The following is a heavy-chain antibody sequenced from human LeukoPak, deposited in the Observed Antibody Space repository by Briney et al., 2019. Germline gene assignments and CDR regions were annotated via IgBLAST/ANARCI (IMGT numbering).Heavy chain of an antibody. V-gene: IGHV1-2*02. CDR3: ARYLLNSSSWLFGFDY. CDR1: GYTFTGYY. J-gene: IGHJ4*02. CDR2: INPNSGGT. D-gene: IGHD6-13*01. Sequence: ALVKVSCKASGYTFTGYYMHWVRQAPGQGLEWMGWINPNSGGTNYAQKFQGRVTMTRDTSISTAYMELSRLRSDDTAVYYCARYLLNSSSWLFGFDYWGQGTLVTVSS.